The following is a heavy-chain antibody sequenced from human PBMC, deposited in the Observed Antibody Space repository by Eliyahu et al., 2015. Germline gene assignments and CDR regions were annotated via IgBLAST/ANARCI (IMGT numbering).Heavy chain of an antibody. CDR3: ARDHDYSGNYXED. D-gene: IGHD4-23*01. J-gene: IGHJ4*02. V-gene: IGHV3-33*01. CDR2: IWYDGSNQ. Sequence: QVQLVESGGGVVQPGRSXXLXXAXSGFIFXDSAXHWVRQAPGKGLEWVAIIWYDGSNQYYADSVKGRFTISRDNSKNTVSLQMNSLRGEDTAIYYCARDHDYSGNYXEDWGQGTLVAVXS. CDR1: GFIFXDSA.